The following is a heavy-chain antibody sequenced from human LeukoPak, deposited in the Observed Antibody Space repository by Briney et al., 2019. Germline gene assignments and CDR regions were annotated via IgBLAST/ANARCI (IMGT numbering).Heavy chain of an antibody. CDR1: GFTVSRKY. CDR2: IYSTDSI. D-gene: IGHD5-12*01. V-gene: IGHV3-53*01. J-gene: IGHJ4*02. CDR3: VRGGYRGFDYEY. Sequence: GGSLRLSCAASGFTVSRKYMSWVRQAPGKGLEWVSAIYSTDSIYYVDSVKGRFTISRDNAKSSLYLQMNSLRAEDTAVYYCVRGGYRGFDYEYWGQGTLVTVSS.